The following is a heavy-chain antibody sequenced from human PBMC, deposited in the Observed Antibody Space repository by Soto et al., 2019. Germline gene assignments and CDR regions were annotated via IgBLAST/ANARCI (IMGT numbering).Heavy chain of an antibody. CDR2: INHSGST. Sequence: ETLSLTCAFYVLSFSGYYFSCILHPPGNGLDCIGEINHSGSTNYNPSLKSRVTISVDTSKKQFSLKLSSVTAADTAVYYCARGNSITMVRGVKRWGNYGMEVWGQGTTVNVSS. V-gene: IGHV4-34*01. D-gene: IGHD3-10*01. CDR1: VLSFSGYY. CDR3: ARGNSITMVRGVKRWGNYGMEV. J-gene: IGHJ6*01.